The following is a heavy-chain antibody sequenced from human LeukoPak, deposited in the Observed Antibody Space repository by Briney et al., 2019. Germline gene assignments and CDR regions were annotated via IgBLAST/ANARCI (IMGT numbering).Heavy chain of an antibody. D-gene: IGHD3-22*01. J-gene: IGHJ4*02. V-gene: IGHV3-23*01. Sequence: GGSLSLSCAASGFTFSSYAMSWVRQAPGKGLEWVSGISGTGGSTYYADSVKGRFTISRDNSKNTLYLQMNSLRAEDTAEYYCAKDGYYYDSSGYYDGGSFDYWGQGTLVTVSS. CDR2: ISGTGGST. CDR3: AKDGYYYDSSGYYDGGSFDY. CDR1: GFTFSSYA.